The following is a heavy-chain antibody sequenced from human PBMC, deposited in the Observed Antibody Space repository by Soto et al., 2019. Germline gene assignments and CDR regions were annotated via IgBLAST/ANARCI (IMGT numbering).Heavy chain of an antibody. D-gene: IGHD2-21*01. CDR1: GGSISSGDYY. CDR2: IYYSGST. CDR3: ARDRIIRRGLIDY. J-gene: IGHJ4*02. V-gene: IGHV4-30-4*01. Sequence: PSETLSLTCTVSGGSISSGDYYWSWIRQPPGKGLEWIGYIYYSGSTYYNPSLKSRVTISVDTSKNQFSLKLSSVTAADTAVYYCARDRIIRRGLIDYWGQGTLVTVSS.